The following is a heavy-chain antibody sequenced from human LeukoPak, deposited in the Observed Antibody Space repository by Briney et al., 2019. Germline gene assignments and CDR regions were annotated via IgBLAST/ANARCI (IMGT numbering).Heavy chain of an antibody. J-gene: IGHJ4*02. V-gene: IGHV1-8*02. CDR2: MNPNSGNT. Sequence: ASVKVSCKASGYTFTSYDINWVRQATGQGLEWMGWMNPNSGNTSYAQKFQGRVTMTRDTSISTAYMELSRLRSDDTAVYYCARVPLTLYSSSRRGFDYWGQGTLVTVSS. D-gene: IGHD6-6*01. CDR3: ARVPLTLYSSSRRGFDY. CDR1: GYTFTSYD.